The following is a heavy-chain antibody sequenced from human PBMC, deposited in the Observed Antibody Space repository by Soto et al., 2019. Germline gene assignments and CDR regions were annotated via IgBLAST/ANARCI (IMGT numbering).Heavy chain of an antibody. J-gene: IGHJ6*02. CDR3: AAGIKRPYYYYYGMDV. CDR2: TVVGSGNT. Sequence: GASVKVSCKASGFTFTSSAVQWVRQARGQRLEWIGWTVVGSGNTNYAQKFLERVTITRDMSTSTAYMELSSLRSEDTAVYYCAAGIKRPYYYYYGMDVWGQGTTVTVSS. CDR1: GFTFTSSA. V-gene: IGHV1-58*01.